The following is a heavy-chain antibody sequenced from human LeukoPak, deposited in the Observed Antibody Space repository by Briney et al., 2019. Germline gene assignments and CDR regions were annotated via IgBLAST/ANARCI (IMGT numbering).Heavy chain of an antibody. CDR1: GFTFSSYS. V-gene: IGHV3-21*05. Sequence: GGSLRLSCAASGFTFSSYSMNWVRQAPGKGLEWVSYISSSSSYIYYADSVKGRFTISRDNAKNSLYLQMNSLRAEDTAVYYCAVARRYYSNYFDYWGQGTLVTVSS. J-gene: IGHJ4*02. CDR2: ISSSSSYI. D-gene: IGHD4-11*01. CDR3: AVARRYYSNYFDY.